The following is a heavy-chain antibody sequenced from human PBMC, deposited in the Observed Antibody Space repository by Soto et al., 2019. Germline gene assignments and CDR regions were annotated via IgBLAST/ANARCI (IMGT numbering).Heavy chain of an antibody. V-gene: IGHV4-59*08. D-gene: IGHD6-13*01. Sequence: SETLSLTCTVSGGSISSYYWSWIRQPTGKGLEWIGYIYYSGSTNYNPSLKSRVTISVDTSKNQFSLKLSSVTAADTAVYYCARRIAAAGTGWFDPWGQGTLVTVSS. CDR2: IYYSGST. CDR1: GGSISSYY. CDR3: ARRIAAAGTGWFDP. J-gene: IGHJ5*02.